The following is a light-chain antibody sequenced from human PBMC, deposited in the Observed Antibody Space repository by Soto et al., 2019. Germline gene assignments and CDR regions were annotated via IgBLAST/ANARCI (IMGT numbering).Light chain of an antibody. V-gene: IGKV3-20*01. J-gene: IGKJ1*01. CDR3: QQYGRTSGT. Sequence: EIVLTQSPGTLSLSPGEGATLSCRASQSVSTNFFAWYQQKPGQAPRLLIYGASTRATGIPDRFSGSGSGTDFTLTISRLEPEDFAVYYCQQYGRTSGTFGQGTKVDIK. CDR2: GAS. CDR1: QSVSTNF.